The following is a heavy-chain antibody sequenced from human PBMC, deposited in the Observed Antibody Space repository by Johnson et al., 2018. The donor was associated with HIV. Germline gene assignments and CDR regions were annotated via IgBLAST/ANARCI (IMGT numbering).Heavy chain of an antibody. CDR1: GFTFDDYG. D-gene: IGHD3-10*01. CDR3: ARDRRPNYYGSDPNAFDI. Sequence: VQLVESGGGVVRPGGSLRLSCAASGFTFDDYGMSWVRLAPGTGLEWVSGITWNGGCTGYADSVKGPLALPRYNAKNSLYLQMDSLRAEDTVLYYCARDRRPNYYGSDPNAFDIWGQGTVVSVSS. J-gene: IGHJ3*02. V-gene: IGHV3-20*04. CDR2: ITWNGGCT.